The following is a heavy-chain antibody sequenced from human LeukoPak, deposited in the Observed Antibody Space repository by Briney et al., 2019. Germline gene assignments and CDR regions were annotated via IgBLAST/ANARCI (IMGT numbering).Heavy chain of an antibody. CDR2: ISSSGSTI. D-gene: IGHD3-10*02. CDR3: AELGITMIGGV. J-gene: IGHJ6*04. CDR1: GLTFNNYA. Sequence: GGSLRLSCAVSGLTFNNYAMSWVRQAPGKGLEWVSYISSSGSTIYYADSVKGRFTISRDNAKNSLYLQMNSLRAEDTAVYYCAELGITMIGGVWGKGTTVTISS. V-gene: IGHV3-48*03.